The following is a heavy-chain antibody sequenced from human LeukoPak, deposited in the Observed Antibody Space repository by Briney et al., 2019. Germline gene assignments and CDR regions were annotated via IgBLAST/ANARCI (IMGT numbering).Heavy chain of an antibody. D-gene: IGHD3-10*01. J-gene: IGHJ6*03. CDR2: IHTNTGKP. Sequence: ASVKVSCKASGYGFSTYSMNWVRQAPGQGLEWMGWIHTNTGKPTYVQGFTGRFVFSLDTSVSTAYLQISSLKAEDTAVYYCARRSMVQHMDVWGNGTTVTVSS. CDR1: GYGFSTYS. V-gene: IGHV7-4-1*02. CDR3: ARRSMVQHMDV.